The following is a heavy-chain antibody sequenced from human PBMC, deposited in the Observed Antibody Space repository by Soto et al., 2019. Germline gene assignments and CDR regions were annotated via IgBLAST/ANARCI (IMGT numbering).Heavy chain of an antibody. CDR3: ARDGSPRDSNSSRAYDY. V-gene: IGHV3-74*01. CDR2: INSDGSST. CDR1: GFTFSSYA. J-gene: IGHJ4*02. Sequence: EVQLLESGGGLVQPGGSLRLSCAASGFTFSSYAMSWVRQAPGKGLEWVSRINSDGSSTSYADSVKGRFTISRDNAKNTLYLQMNSLRAEDTAVYYCARDGSPRDSNSSRAYDYWGQGTLVTVSS. D-gene: IGHD6-6*01.